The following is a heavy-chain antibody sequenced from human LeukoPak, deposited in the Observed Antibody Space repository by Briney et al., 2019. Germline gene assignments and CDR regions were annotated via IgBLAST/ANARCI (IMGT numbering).Heavy chain of an antibody. CDR2: ISSSSSYI. V-gene: IGHV3-21*01. Sequence: GGSLRLSCAASGFTFSSYSMNWLRQAPGKGLEWVSSISSSSSYIYYADSVKGRFTISRDNAKNSLYLQMNSLRAEDTAVYYCERLGYCSGGSCATVDYWGQGTLVTVSS. CDR1: GFTFSSYS. J-gene: IGHJ4*02. CDR3: ERLGYCSGGSCATVDY. D-gene: IGHD2-15*01.